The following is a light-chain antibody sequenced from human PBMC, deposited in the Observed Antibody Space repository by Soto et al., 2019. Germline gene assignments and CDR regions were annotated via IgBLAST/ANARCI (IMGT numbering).Light chain of an antibody. Sequence: DIQMTQSPSTLSASVGDRVTITCRASQSISSWLAWYQQKPGKAPKLLIYDASSLESGVPSRFSGSGSGTEFTLIIISLQPDDFATYYCQQYTSYPKTFGQGTRVDI. J-gene: IGKJ1*01. CDR3: QQYTSYPKT. CDR1: QSISSW. V-gene: IGKV1-5*01. CDR2: DAS.